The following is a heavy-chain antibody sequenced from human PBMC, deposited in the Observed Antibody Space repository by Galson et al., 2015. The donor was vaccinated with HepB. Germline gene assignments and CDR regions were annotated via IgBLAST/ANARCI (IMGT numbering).Heavy chain of an antibody. V-gene: IGHV3-21*01. D-gene: IGHD2-2*02. CDR3: ARVSDCSSTSCYIDYYGMDV. J-gene: IGHJ6*02. CDR2: ISSSSSYI. Sequence: SLRLSCAASGFTFSSYSMNWVRQAPGKGLEWVSSISSSSSYIYYADSVKGRFTISRDNAKNSLYLQMNSLRAEDTAVYYCARVSDCSSTSCYIDYYGMDVWGQGTTVTVSS. CDR1: GFTFSSYS.